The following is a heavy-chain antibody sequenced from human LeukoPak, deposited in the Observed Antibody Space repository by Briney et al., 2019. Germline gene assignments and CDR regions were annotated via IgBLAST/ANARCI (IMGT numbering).Heavy chain of an antibody. CDR1: GGSFSGYY. D-gene: IGHD2-2*01. CDR2: INHSGST. J-gene: IGHJ4*02. CDR3: AGVGYCSSTSCIEVKGFDY. V-gene: IGHV4-34*01. Sequence: PSETLSLTCAVYGGSFSGYYWSWIRQPPGKGLEWIGEINHSGSTNYNPSLKSRVTISVDTSKNQFSLKLSSVTAADTAVYYCAGVGYCSSTSCIEVKGFDYWGQGTLVTVSS.